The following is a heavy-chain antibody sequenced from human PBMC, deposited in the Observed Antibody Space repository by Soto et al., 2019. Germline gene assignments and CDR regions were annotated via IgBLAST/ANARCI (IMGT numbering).Heavy chain of an antibody. CDR2: IYYSGST. V-gene: IGHV4-61*01. D-gene: IGHD3-22*01. J-gene: IGHJ6*02. Sequence: PSETLSLTCTVSGGSVSSGSYYWSWIRQPPGKGLEWIGYIYYSGSTNYNPSLKSRVTISVDTSKNQFSLKLSSVTAADTAVYYCARGYYDSSGYYRYYYGMDVWGQGTTVTVS. CDR1: GGSVSSGSYY. CDR3: ARGYYDSSGYYRYYYGMDV.